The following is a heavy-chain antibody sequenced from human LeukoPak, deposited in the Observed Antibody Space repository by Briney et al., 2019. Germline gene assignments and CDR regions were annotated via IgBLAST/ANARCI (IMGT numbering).Heavy chain of an antibody. V-gene: IGHV4-39*02. CDR3: ARDANIVEVTRDLPSWYFDL. CDR1: GGSISSSSYY. Sequence: PSETLSLTCTVSGGSISSSSYYWGWIRQPPGKGLEWIGSIYYSGSTYYNPSLKSRVTISVDTSKNQFSLKLRSVTAADMAVYYCARDANIVEVTRDLPSWYFDLWGRGTLVTVSS. J-gene: IGHJ2*01. D-gene: IGHD1-26*01. CDR2: IYYSGST.